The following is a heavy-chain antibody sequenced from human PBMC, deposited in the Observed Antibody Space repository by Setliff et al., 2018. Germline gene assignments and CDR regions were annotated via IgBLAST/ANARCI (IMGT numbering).Heavy chain of an antibody. Sequence: GASVKVSCKASGGTFSSYAISWVRQAPGQGLEWMGIINPSGGSTSYAQKFQGRVTMTTDTSTSTAYMELRSLRSDDTAVYYCARVGSSSWLHPDVYYYYGMDVWGQGTTVTVSS. D-gene: IGHD6-13*01. J-gene: IGHJ6*02. CDR3: ARVGSSSWLHPDVYYYYGMDV. CDR1: GGTFSSYA. V-gene: IGHV1-46*01. CDR2: INPSGGST.